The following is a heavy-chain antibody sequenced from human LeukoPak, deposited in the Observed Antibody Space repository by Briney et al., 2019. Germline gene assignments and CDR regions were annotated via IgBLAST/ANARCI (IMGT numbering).Heavy chain of an antibody. Sequence: GGSLRLSCAASGFTFNMYGMGWVRQAPGKWPEWVAAIADSGGNTYYADSVKGRFTISRDNSRNTLSLQMNSLRAEDTAVYYCAKGHNNYYFTIDYWGRGTLVTVSS. D-gene: IGHD2/OR15-2a*01. CDR3: AKGHNNYYFTIDY. CDR2: IADSGGNT. J-gene: IGHJ4*02. V-gene: IGHV3-23*01. CDR1: GFTFNMYG.